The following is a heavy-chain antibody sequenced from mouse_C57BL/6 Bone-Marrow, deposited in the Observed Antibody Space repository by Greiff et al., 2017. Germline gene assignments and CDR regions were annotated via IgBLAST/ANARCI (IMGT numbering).Heavy chain of an antibody. Sequence: VQRVESGPGLVAPSQSLSITCTVSGFSLTSYAISWVRQPPGKGLEWLGVIWTGGGTNYNSALKSRLSISKDNSKSQVFLKMNSLQTDDTARYYCARKRVEYLYYAMDYWGQGTSVTVSS. J-gene: IGHJ4*01. CDR1: GFSLTSYA. CDR3: ARKRVEYLYYAMDY. CDR2: IWTGGGT. D-gene: IGHD5-1*01. V-gene: IGHV2-9-1*01.